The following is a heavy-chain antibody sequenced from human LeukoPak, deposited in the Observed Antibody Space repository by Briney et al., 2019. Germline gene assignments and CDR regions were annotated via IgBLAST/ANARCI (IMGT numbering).Heavy chain of an antibody. V-gene: IGHV1-69*13. CDR2: IIPIFGTA. Sequence: PVKVFCKASGGTFSSYAISWVRQAPGQGLEWMGGIIPIFGTANYAQKFQGRVTITADESTSTAYMELSSLRSEDTAVYYCARAGYSSGWSSDYYYGMDVWGQGTTVTVSS. CDR1: GGTFSSYA. D-gene: IGHD6-19*01. CDR3: ARAGYSSGWSSDYYYGMDV. J-gene: IGHJ6*02.